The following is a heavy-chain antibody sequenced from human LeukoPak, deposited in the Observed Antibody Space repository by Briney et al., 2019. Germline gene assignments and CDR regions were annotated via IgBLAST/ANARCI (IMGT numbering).Heavy chain of an antibody. CDR3: ARDDATTARASGMDV. Sequence: GGSLRLSCAASGFSISGYSMNWVRQAPGKGREWVSYINEDSSYTYYAKSVKGRFTISRDNAKNSLYLQMNSLRGEDTAVYYCARDDATTARASGMDVWAKGTTVTVSS. J-gene: IGHJ6*04. CDR1: GFSISGYS. V-gene: IGHV3-21*01. D-gene: IGHD6-6*01. CDR2: INEDSSYT.